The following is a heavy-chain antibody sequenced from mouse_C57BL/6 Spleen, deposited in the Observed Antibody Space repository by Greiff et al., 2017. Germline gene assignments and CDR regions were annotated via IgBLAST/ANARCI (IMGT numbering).Heavy chain of an antibody. V-gene: IGHV1-20*01. D-gene: IGHD2-1*01. J-gene: IGHJ3*01. CDR1: GYSFTGYF. CDR3: ARGGNYGFAY. Sequence: EVKLMESGPELVKPGDSVKISCKASGYSFTGYFMNWVMQSHGKSLEWIGRINPYNGDTFYNQKFKGKATLTVDKSSSTAHMELRSLTSEDSAVYYCARGGNYGFAYWGQGTLVTVSA. CDR2: INPYNGDT.